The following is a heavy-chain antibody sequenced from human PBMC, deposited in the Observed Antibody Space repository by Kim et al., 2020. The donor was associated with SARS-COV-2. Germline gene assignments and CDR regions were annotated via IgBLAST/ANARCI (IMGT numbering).Heavy chain of an antibody. Sequence: GGSLRLSCAVSGFTFNTAWMSWVRQAPGRGLEWVGRLKSNNDGGTADYAAPVKGRFTLSRDDSESKLFLHMTGLKIEDTGVYYCVTDLGWIGGDYWGQGTLVSGTS. V-gene: IGHV3-15*01. CDR3: VTDLGWIGGDY. CDR2: LKSNNDGGTA. J-gene: IGHJ4*02. D-gene: IGHD3-10*01. CDR1: GFTFNTAW.